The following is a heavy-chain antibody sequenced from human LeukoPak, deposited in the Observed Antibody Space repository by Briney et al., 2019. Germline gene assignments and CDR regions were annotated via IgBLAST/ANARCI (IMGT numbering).Heavy chain of an antibody. D-gene: IGHD1-26*01. Sequence: EGSLRLSCAASGFTFSSYAMSWVRQAPGKGLEWVSAISGSGGSTYYADSVKGRFTISRDNSKNTLYLQMNSLRAEDTAVYYCAKDGARGSYYFHFDYWGQGTLVTVSS. CDR3: AKDGARGSYYFHFDY. CDR1: GFTFSSYA. V-gene: IGHV3-23*01. J-gene: IGHJ4*02. CDR2: ISGSGGST.